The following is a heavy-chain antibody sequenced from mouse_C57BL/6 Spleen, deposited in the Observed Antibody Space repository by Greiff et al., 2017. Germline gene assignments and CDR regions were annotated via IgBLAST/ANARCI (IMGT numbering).Heavy chain of an antibody. Sequence: VQLQQSGPELVKPGASVKLSCKASGYSFTSYYIHWVKQRPGQGLEWIGWIYPGSGNTKYNEKFKGKATLTADTSSSTAYMQLSSLTSEDSAVYYGARVAHYAYFDYWGQGTTLTVSS. J-gene: IGHJ2*01. CDR3: ARVAHYAYFDY. V-gene: IGHV1-66*01. D-gene: IGHD1-1*02. CDR2: IYPGSGNT. CDR1: GYSFTSYY.